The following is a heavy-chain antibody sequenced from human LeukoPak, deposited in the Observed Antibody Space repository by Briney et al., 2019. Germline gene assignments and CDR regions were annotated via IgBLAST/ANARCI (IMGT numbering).Heavy chain of an antibody. CDR3: ARRLGITIFGVVIDDYFDY. J-gene: IGHJ4*02. D-gene: IGHD3-3*01. V-gene: IGHV4-39*01. CDR2: IYYSGST. Sequence: SETLSLTCTVSGGSISSSSYYWGWIRQPPGKGLEWIGSIYYSGSTYYNPSLKSRVTISVDTPKNQFSLKLSSVTAADTAVYYCARRLGITIFGVVIDDYFDYWGQGTLVTVSS. CDR1: GGSISSSSYY.